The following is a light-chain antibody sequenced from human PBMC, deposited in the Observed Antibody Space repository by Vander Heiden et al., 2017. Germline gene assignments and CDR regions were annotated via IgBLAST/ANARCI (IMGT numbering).Light chain of an antibody. CDR1: QSICVY. CDR3: QQTYTTTQT. CDR2: IAS. J-gene: IGKJ4*01. V-gene: IGKV1-39*01. Sequence: DIQMTQSPPSLPASLGHRVTITCRTSQSICVYLNWYQQKPGKAPNLLIYIASSLQTGVPPRFSGSGSGIDFTITISSLQPEDSATYYCQQTYTTTQTFGGGTKVEIK.